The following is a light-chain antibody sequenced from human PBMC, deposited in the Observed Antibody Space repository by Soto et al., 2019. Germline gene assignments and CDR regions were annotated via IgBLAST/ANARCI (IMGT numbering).Light chain of an antibody. CDR3: QSSDTSDHVV. J-gene: IGLJ2*01. V-gene: IGLV6-57*01. Sequence: NFMLTQPHSVSVSPGKTITISCTRTSGSIASNYVQWYQQRPGSSPTIVIYENNQRPSGVPDRFSGSIDSSSNSASLTISGLKTEDEADYYCQSSDTSDHVVFGGGTKLTVL. CDR2: ENN. CDR1: SGSIASNY.